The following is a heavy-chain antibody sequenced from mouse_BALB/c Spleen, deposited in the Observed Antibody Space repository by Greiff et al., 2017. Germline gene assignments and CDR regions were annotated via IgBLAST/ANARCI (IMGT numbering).Heavy chain of an antibody. Sequence: EVKLMESGGGLVQPGESLKLSCESNEYEFPSHDMSWVRKTPEKRLELVAAINSDGGSTYYPDTVERRFIISRDNTKKTLYLQMSSLRSEDTALYYCARRGFYGPLYAMDYWGQGTSVTVSS. CDR1: EYEFPSHD. D-gene: IGHD1-1*02. J-gene: IGHJ4*01. V-gene: IGHV5-2*01. CDR3: ARRGFYGPLYAMDY. CDR2: INSDGGST.